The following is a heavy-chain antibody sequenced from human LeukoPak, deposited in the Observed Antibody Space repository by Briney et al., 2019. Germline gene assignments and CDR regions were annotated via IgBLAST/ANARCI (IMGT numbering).Heavy chain of an antibody. CDR1: GYTFTSYG. CDR3: ARLAAAGTGNDY. J-gene: IGHJ4*02. Sequence: ASVKVSCKASGYTFTSYGISWVRQAPGQGLEWMAWISAYNTNTNYAQKFQGRVTMTTDTSASTAYMELSSLRSEDMAVYYCARLAAAGTGNDYWGQGTLVTVSS. D-gene: IGHD6-13*01. V-gene: IGHV1-18*03. CDR2: ISAYNTNT.